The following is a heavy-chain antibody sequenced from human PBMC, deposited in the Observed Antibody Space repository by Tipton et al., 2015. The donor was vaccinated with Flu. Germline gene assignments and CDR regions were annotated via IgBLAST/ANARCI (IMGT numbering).Heavy chain of an antibody. Sequence: TLSLTCTVSGGSISSHYWSWIRQPPGKGLEWIGYIYYSGSTNYNPSLKSRVTISVDTSKNQFSLKLSSVTAADTAVYYCARDSGDSSGYYSEVWFDPWGQGTLVTVSS. J-gene: IGHJ5*02. CDR2: IYYSGST. CDR3: ARDSGDSSGYYSEVWFDP. V-gene: IGHV4-59*11. D-gene: IGHD3-22*01. CDR1: GGSISSHY.